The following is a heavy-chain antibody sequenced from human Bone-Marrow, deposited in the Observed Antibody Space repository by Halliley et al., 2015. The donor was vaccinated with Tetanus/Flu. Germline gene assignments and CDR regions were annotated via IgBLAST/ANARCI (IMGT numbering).Heavy chain of an antibody. CDR2: ISGSGTYI. Sequence: SLSLSCAASGFRFINYNMNSVRQAPGKVLEWVSFISGSGTYIYYPDSVKGRFTIARDNAKNSLYLQMNSLRGEDTAVYYCARVGDFGSSSPTDVWAQGAPVPVSS. J-gene: IGHJ6*02. CDR3: ARVGDFGSSSPTDV. D-gene: IGHD3-3*01. V-gene: IGHV3-21*01. CDR1: GFRFINYN.